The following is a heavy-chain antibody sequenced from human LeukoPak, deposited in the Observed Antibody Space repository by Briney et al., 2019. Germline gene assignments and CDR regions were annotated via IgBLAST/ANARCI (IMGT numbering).Heavy chain of an antibody. CDR3: ARDFETGGYYYYGMDV. J-gene: IGHJ6*02. V-gene: IGHV3-53*01. D-gene: IGHD3-10*01. Sequence: PGGSLRLSCVASGLTVRSNYMGWVRQAPGKGLEWVSVIYSGGRTYYADAVKGRFTMSRDNSKNTVYLQMNSLTAEDTAVYYCARDFETGGYYYYGMDVWGQGTTVTVSS. CDR1: GLTVRSNY. CDR2: IYSGGRT.